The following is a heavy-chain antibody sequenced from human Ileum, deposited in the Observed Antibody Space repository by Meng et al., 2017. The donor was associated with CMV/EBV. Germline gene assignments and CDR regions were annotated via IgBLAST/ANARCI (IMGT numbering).Heavy chain of an antibody. V-gene: IGHV4-61*01. CDR2: IFYSGNT. J-gene: IGHJ6*02. CDR3: AREYYYGSGNSHGMDV. Sequence: SETLSLTCTVSGGSVSSDSYYWNWIRQPPGTGLQWIGYIFYSGNTNYNPSLKSRVTISVDTSKNQFSLKLSSVTAADTAVYYCAREYYYGSGNSHGMDVWGRGTTVTVSS. CDR1: GGSVSSDSYY. D-gene: IGHD3-10*01.